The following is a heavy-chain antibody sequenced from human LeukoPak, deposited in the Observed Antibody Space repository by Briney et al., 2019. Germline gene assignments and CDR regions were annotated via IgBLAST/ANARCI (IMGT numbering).Heavy chain of an antibody. CDR2: IKHSGST. J-gene: IGHJ4*02. D-gene: IGHD6-19*01. V-gene: IGHV4-34*01. CDR1: GGSFSGYY. Sequence: SETLSLTCAVYGGSFSGYYWSWIRQPPGEGLEWIGEIKHSGSTNYNPSLKSRVTISVDTSKNQFSLKLSSVTAADTAVYYCARGGGSIAVAVSFDYWGQGTLVTVSS. CDR3: ARGGGSIAVAVSFDY.